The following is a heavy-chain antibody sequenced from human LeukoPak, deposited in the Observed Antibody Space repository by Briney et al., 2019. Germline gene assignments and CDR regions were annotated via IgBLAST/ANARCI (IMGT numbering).Heavy chain of an antibody. CDR3: ARLPGYYYGSGSYFTD. V-gene: IGHV3-21*01. CDR1: GFTFSSYN. CDR2: VSSSSSYI. Sequence: GGSLILSCAPSGFTFSSYNMNWVRQAPGKGLEWVSSVSSSSSYIYYADSVKGRFTISRDNAKNSLYLQMNSLRAEDTAVYYCARLPGYYYGSGSYFTDWEQGTLLTVSS. D-gene: IGHD3-10*01. J-gene: IGHJ4*02.